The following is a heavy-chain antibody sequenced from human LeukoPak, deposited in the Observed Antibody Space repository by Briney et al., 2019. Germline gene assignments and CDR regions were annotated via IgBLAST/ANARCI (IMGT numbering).Heavy chain of an antibody. CDR2: ISSSGTYV. D-gene: IGHD5-18*01. CDR3: AKDIQGAN. J-gene: IGHJ4*02. Sequence: GGSLRLSCAASGFTFSSYSMNWVRQAPGKGLEWVSSISSSGTYVYYADSVKGRFTISRDNAKNSLSLQMNSLRAEDTGLYYCAKDIQGANWGQGTLVTVSS. CDR1: GFTFSSYS. V-gene: IGHV3-21*04.